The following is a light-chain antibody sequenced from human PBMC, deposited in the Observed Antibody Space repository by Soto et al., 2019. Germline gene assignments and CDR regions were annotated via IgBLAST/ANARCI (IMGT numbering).Light chain of an antibody. CDR2: KAS. CDR1: QSLNTR. Sequence: DVHLSQSPSTLSASVGDRVTLTCRASQSLNTRLAWYQQRPGKAPKLLIYKASTLKSGVPSRFSGSGSGTEFTLTISSLQPDDFATYYCQHYNSYSEAFGQGTKVDIK. V-gene: IGKV1-5*03. J-gene: IGKJ1*01. CDR3: QHYNSYSEA.